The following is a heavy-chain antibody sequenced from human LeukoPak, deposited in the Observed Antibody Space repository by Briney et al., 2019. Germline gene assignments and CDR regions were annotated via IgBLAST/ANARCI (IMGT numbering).Heavy chain of an antibody. CDR2: MNPNSGNT. J-gene: IGHJ5*02. CDR3: ARGRVSSGWLNRFDP. D-gene: IGHD6-19*01. CDR1: GYTFTSYD. V-gene: IGHV1-8*01. Sequence: ASVKVSCKASGYTFTSYDINWVRQATGQGLEWMGWMNPNSGNTGYAQKFQGRVTMTRNTSISTAYMELSSLRSEDTAVYYCARGRVSSGWLNRFDPWGQGTLVTVSS.